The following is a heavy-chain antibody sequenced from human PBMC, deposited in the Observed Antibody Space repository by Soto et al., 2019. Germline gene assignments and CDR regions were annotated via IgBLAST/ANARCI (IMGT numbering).Heavy chain of an antibody. CDR1: GFTFDDYA. D-gene: IGHD3-10*01. CDR2: ISWNSGSI. J-gene: IGHJ4*02. CDR3: AKDSRSGSYYNFDY. Sequence: EVQLVESGGGLVQPGRSLRLSCAASGFTFDDYAMHWVRQAPGKGLEWVSGISWNSGSIGYADSMKGRFTISRDNAKNSLYLQMNSLRAEDTALYYCAKDSRSGSYYNFDYWGQGTLVTVSS. V-gene: IGHV3-9*01.